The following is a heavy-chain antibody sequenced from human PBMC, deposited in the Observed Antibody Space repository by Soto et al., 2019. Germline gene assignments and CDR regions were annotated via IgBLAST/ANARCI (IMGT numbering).Heavy chain of an antibody. CDR2: ISSNGGST. J-gene: IGHJ4*02. CDR3: AREGDRSFDY. CDR1: GFTFSSYA. V-gene: IGHV3-64*01. Sequence: GGSLRLSCAASGFTFSSYAMHWVRQAPGKGLEYVSAISSNGGSTYYENSVKGRFTISRDNSKNTLYLQMGSLRAEDMAVYYCAREGDRSFDYWGQGTLVTVSS.